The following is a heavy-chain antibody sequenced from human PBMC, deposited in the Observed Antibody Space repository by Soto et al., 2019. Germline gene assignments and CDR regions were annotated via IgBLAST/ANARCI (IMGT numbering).Heavy chain of an antibody. CDR3: ARALGDYIKGDYYGMDV. J-gene: IGHJ6*02. V-gene: IGHV3-21*01. Sequence: GGSLRLSCAASGFTFSSYSMNWVRQAPGKGLEWVSSISSSSSYIYYADSVKGRFTISRDNAKNSLYLQMNSLRAEDTAVYYCARALGDYIKGDYYGMDVWGQGTTVTV. CDR1: GFTFSSYS. D-gene: IGHD4-17*01. CDR2: ISSSSSYI.